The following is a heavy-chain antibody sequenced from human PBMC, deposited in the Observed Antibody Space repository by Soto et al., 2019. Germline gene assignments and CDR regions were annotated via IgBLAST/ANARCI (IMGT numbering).Heavy chain of an antibody. CDR1: GFTFSSYA. V-gene: IGHV3-23*01. J-gene: IGHJ5*02. Sequence: EVQLLESGGGLLQPGGSLRLSCAASGFTFSSYAMSWVRQAPGKGLEWVSAISGSGGSTYYADSVKGRFTISRDNSKNTLYLQMNSLRAEDTAVYYCAPLTTRPSRGWFDPWGQGTLVTVSS. CDR3: APLTTRPSRGWFDP. D-gene: IGHD4-17*01. CDR2: ISGSGGST.